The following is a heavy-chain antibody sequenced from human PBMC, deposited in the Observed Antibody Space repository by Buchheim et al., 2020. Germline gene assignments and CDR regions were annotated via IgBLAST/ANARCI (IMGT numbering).Heavy chain of an antibody. Sequence: EVQLVESGGGLVQPGGSLRLSCAASGFTFSSYWMSWVRQAPGKGLEWVANIKQDGSEKYYVDSVKGRFTISRDNAKHSLYLQMNSLRAEDTAVYYCARDLRDSSGYDEDAFDIWGQGT. J-gene: IGHJ3*02. CDR2: IKQDGSEK. CDR1: GFTFSSYW. D-gene: IGHD3-22*01. V-gene: IGHV3-7*01. CDR3: ARDLRDSSGYDEDAFDI.